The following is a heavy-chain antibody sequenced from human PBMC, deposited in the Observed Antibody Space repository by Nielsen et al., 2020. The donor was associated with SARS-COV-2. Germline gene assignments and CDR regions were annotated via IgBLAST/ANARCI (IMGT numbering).Heavy chain of an antibody. V-gene: IGHV3-9*01. CDR1: GFTFDDYA. D-gene: IGHD6-13*01. J-gene: IGHJ4*02. Sequence: SLKISCAASGFTFDDYATHWVRQAPGKGLEWVSGISWNSGSIGYADSVKGRFTISRDNAKNSLYLQMNSLRAEDTAVYYCARLESSSWYWSYWGQGTLVTVSS. CDR3: ARLESSSWYWSY. CDR2: ISWNSGSI.